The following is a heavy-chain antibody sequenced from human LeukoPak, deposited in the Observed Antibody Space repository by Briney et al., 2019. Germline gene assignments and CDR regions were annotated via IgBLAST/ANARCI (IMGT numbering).Heavy chain of an antibody. CDR2: ISSGSSST. V-gene: IGHV3-11*06. Sequence: GGSLRLSCAASGFTFSDYYMRWIRQAPGKGLEWVSYISSGSSSTNYADSVKGRFTISRDNSKNSLYLQMNSLRAEDTAVYYCARDNPKPRWFGELFGHTHWFVPWGQRSLV. D-gene: IGHD3-10*01. J-gene: IGHJ5*02. CDR1: GFTFSDYY. CDR3: ARDNPKPRWFGELFGHTHWFVP.